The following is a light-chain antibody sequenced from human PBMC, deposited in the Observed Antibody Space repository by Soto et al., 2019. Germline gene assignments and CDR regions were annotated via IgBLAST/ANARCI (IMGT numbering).Light chain of an antibody. J-gene: IGLJ1*01. Sequence: QSVLTQPASVSGSPGQSIAISCTGTSSDVGSYDLVSWYQQHPGKATKLMIYEVTKRPSGVSSRFSGSKSGNTASLTIPGLQAEDDADYYCCSSAGGGTYVFGTGTKVTVL. CDR3: CSSAGGGTYV. CDR2: EVT. CDR1: SSDVGSYDL. V-gene: IGLV2-23*02.